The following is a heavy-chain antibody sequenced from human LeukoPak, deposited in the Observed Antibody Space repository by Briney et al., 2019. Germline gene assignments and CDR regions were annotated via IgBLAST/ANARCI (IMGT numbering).Heavy chain of an antibody. CDR1: GFTFSSYA. D-gene: IGHD6-13*01. CDR2: ISGSGGST. CDR3: AWGIAAAGIPYNWFDP. V-gene: IGHV3-23*01. J-gene: IGHJ5*02. Sequence: GGSLRLSCAASGFTFSSYAMSWVRQAPGKGLEWVSAISGSGGSTYYADSVKGRFTISRDNSKNTLYLQMNSLRAEDTAVYYCAWGIAAAGIPYNWFDPWGQGTLVTVSS.